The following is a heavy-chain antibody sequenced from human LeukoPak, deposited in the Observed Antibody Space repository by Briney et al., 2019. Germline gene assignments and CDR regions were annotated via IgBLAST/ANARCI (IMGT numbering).Heavy chain of an antibody. Sequence: GRSLRLSCAASGFTFSSYAMHWVRQAPGKGLEWVAVISYDGSNKYHADSVKGRFTISRDNSKNTLYLQMNSLRAEDTAVYYCARAPAQESGASMGHWGQGTLVTVSS. V-gene: IGHV3-30*04. CDR1: GFTFSSYA. CDR3: ARAPAQESGASMGH. D-gene: IGHD1-26*01. J-gene: IGHJ4*02. CDR2: ISYDGSNK.